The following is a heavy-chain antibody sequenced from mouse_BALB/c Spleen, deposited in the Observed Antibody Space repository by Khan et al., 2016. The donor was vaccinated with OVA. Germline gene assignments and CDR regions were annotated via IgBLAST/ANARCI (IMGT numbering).Heavy chain of an antibody. J-gene: IGHJ3*01. CDR3: TRWGYWFAY. CDR1: GYIFTSYW. V-gene: IGHV1-5*01. Sequence: VQLKESGTVLARPGASVGMSCKASGYIFTSYWIHWIKQRPGQGLEWLGAIYPGNSDTNYNQKFKGKAKLTAVTSTSTAYMELSSLTNADSAVYSCTRWGYWFAYWGQGTLVTVSA. D-gene: IGHD3-1*01. CDR2: IYPGNSDT.